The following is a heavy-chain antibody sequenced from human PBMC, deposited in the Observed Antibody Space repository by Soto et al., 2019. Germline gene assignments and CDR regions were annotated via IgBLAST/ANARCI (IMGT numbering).Heavy chain of an antibody. Sequence: SETLSLTCTVSGGSVSSGSYYWSWIRQPPGKGLEWIGYIYYSGSTNYNPSLKSRVTISVDTSKNQFSLKLSSVTAADTAVYYCARVDYSSGWYIDYWGQGTLVTVSS. V-gene: IGHV4-61*01. D-gene: IGHD6-19*01. CDR2: IYYSGST. CDR1: GGSVSSGSYY. J-gene: IGHJ4*02. CDR3: ARVDYSSGWYIDY.